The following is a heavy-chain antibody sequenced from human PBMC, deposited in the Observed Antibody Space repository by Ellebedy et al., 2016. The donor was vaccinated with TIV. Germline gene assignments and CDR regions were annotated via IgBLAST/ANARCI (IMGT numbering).Heavy chain of an antibody. V-gene: IGHV4-59*01. CDR3: SRGNVVTAIDY. D-gene: IGHD2-21*02. J-gene: IGHJ4*02. Sequence: SETLSLXCTVSGGYIGSYYWNWIRQPPGKGLEWIGYIYSGGSTNYNPSLKSRVTISVDTSKNQFSLRLNSVTAADTAVYYCSRGNVVTAIDYWGQGTLVTVSS. CDR1: GGYIGSYY. CDR2: IYSGGST.